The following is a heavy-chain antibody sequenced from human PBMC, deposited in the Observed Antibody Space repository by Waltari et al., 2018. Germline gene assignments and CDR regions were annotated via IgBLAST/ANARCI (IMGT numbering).Heavy chain of an antibody. CDR3: ATEAEEQQLVGWFDP. CDR2: IYSGGST. CDR1: GFTFSSYA. Sequence: EVQLLESGGGLVQPGGSLRLSCAASGFTFSSYAMSWVRQAPGKGLEWVSVIYSGGSTYYAGSVKGRFTISKDNSKNTLYLQMNSLRAEDTAVYYCATEAEEQQLVGWFDPWGQGTLVTVSS. J-gene: IGHJ5*02. D-gene: IGHD6-13*01. V-gene: IGHV3-23*03.